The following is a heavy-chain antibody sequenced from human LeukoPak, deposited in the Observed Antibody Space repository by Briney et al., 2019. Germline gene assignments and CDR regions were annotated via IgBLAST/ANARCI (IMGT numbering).Heavy chain of an antibody. D-gene: IGHD6-19*01. CDR3: ARDPSTVAGTDYYFDY. V-gene: IGHV3-30-3*01. CDR2: ISYDGSNK. CDR1: GFTFSSYE. Sequence: GGSLRLSCAASGFTFSSYEMNWVRQAPGKGLEWVAVISYDGSNKYYADSVKGRFTISRDNSKNTLYLQMNSLRAEDTAVYYCARDPSTVAGTDYYFDYWGQGTLVTVSS. J-gene: IGHJ4*02.